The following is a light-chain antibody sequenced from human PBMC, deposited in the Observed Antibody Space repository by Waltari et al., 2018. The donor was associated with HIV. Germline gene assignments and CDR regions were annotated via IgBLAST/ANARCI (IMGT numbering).Light chain of an antibody. J-gene: IGKJ3*01. CDR1: QSISSY. CDR3: QQYDSYST. CDR2: RAS. V-gene: IGKV1-5*03. Sequence: DIQMTQSPSTLSASVGDRVTITCRASQSISSYLAWYQQAPGKAPKLLIYRASILQSGVPSRFSGSGSGTEFTLTISSLQADDFATYYCQQYDSYSTFGPGTKVDIK.